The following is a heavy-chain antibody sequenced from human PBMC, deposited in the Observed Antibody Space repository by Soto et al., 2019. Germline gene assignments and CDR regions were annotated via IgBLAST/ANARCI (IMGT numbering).Heavy chain of an antibody. D-gene: IGHD3-22*01. Sequence: AXLMLYCKTAGYTNTSYDISWVRQAPSKGLEWMGWISAYNGNTNYAQKLQGRVTMTTDTSTSTAYMELRSLRSDDTAVYYCARMWYYDSSGYRYFDYWGQGTLGTV. J-gene: IGHJ4*02. CDR2: ISAYNGNT. CDR3: ARMWYYDSSGYRYFDY. CDR1: GYTNTSYD. V-gene: IGHV1-18*04.